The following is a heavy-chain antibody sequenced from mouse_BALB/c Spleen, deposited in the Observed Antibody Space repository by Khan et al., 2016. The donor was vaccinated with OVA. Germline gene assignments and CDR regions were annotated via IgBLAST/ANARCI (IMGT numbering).Heavy chain of an antibody. V-gene: IGHV1S137*01. CDR2: VNTYYGDA. Sequence: QVRLQQSGAELVRPGVSVKISCKGSGYTFTDFTMHWVKQSHAKSLEWIGVVNTYYGDATYNQKFKGKATMTVDKSSTTAYMDLARLTSDDSAVYCWTRGGGGDRFAYWGQGTLVTVSA. CDR3: TRGGGGDRFAY. CDR1: GYTFTDFT. J-gene: IGHJ3*01. D-gene: IGHD1-1*02.